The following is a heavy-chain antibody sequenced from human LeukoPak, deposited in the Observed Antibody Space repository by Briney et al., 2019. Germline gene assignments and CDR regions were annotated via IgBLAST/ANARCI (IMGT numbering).Heavy chain of an antibody. CDR1: GFTFSSYA. D-gene: IGHD6-13*01. CDR3: ATGYSSSWYSYYYYYGMDV. J-gene: IGHJ6*02. Sequence: QPGGSLRLSCAASGFTFSSYAMSWVRQAPGKGLEWVSAISGSGGSTYYADSVKGRFTISRDSSKNTLYLQMNSLRAEDTAVYYCATGYSSSWYSYYYYYGMDVWGQGTTVTVPS. V-gene: IGHV3-23*01. CDR2: ISGSGGST.